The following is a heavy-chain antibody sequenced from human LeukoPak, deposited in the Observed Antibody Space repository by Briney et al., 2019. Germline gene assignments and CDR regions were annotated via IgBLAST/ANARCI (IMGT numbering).Heavy chain of an antibody. CDR3: ARSSVVTAMVHLEY. CDR1: GGTFTSYA. D-gene: IGHD2-21*02. CDR2: IIPIFGAA. V-gene: IGHV1-69*06. Sequence: SVKVSCKASGGTFTSYAISWVRQAPGQGLEWLGGIIPIFGAANYAQKFQGRVTITADKSTSTSYMELSSLRSEDTAVYYCARSSVVTAMVHLEYWGQGTLVTVSS. J-gene: IGHJ4*02.